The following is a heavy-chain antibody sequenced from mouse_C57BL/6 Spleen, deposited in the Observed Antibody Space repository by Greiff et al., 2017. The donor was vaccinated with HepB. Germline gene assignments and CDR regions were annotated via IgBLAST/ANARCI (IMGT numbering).Heavy chain of an antibody. CDR3: ARQDYGSSFAY. D-gene: IGHD1-1*01. J-gene: IGHJ3*01. V-gene: IGHV5-6*01. CDR2: ISSGGSYT. Sequence: EVQLVESGGDLVKPGGSLKLSCAASGFTFSSDGTSWVRPPPDKRLEWVATISSGGSYTSYPDSVKGRFTITRDNAKNTLYLQMSSLKSEDTAMYYGARQDYGSSFAYWGQGTLVTVSA. CDR1: GFTFSSDG.